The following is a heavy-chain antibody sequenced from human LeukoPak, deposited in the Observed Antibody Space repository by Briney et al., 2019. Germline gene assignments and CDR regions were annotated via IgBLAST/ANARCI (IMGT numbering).Heavy chain of an antibody. CDR1: GDSISSSNW. V-gene: IGHV4-4*02. CDR3: ARDRVASPWYYFDS. D-gene: IGHD3-3*02. CDR2: IYHRGNI. Sequence: GTLSLTCAVSGDSISSSNWWSWVRQPPGKGLEWLGEIYHRGNIDYNPSFKSRITISIDKSKNQFSLKLSSVTAADTAVYYCARDRVASPWYYFDSWGQGTLVTVSS. J-gene: IGHJ4*02.